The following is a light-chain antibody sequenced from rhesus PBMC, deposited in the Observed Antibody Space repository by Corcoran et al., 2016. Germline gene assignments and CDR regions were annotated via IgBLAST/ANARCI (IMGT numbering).Light chain of an antibody. CDR2: RES. J-gene: IGKJ2*01. Sequence: DIQMTQSPSSLSASVGDRVTITCRASQGISNWLAWSQQKPGKAPKLLIYRESNLETGVPSRFKGSGSGTDCTLTSSSLQPEDIATYYCQQQDNSPYSFGQGTKVEIK. V-gene: IGKV1-69*01. CDR3: QQQDNSPYS. CDR1: QGISNW.